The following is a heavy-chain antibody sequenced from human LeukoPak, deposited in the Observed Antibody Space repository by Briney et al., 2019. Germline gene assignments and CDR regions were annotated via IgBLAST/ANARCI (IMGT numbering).Heavy chain of an antibody. V-gene: IGHV5-51*01. D-gene: IGHD2-15*01. CDR1: GYSINNYW. Sequence: GESLKISCKGSGYSINNYWIGWVRQMPGKGLEWMGIIYPADSDIRYSPSFQGQVTISAGKSISTAYLQWSSLKASDTAMYYCARQEYCSGGSCYTWFDPWGQGTLATVSS. CDR2: IYPADSDI. CDR3: ARQEYCSGGSCYTWFDP. J-gene: IGHJ5*02.